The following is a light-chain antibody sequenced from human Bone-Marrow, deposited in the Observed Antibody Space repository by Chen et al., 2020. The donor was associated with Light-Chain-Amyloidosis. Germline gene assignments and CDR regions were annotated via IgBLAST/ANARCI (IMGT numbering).Light chain of an antibody. J-gene: IGLJ1*01. CDR3: CSYAGSYSLYV. V-gene: IGLV2-11*01. CDR1: SSDVGGYDF. CDR2: DVS. Sequence: QAALTQPRSLPGSAEQSVRISCTGTSSDVGGYDFVSWYQKHPVKAPKLMIYDVSKRPSGVPDRFSGSKSGNTASLTISGLQADDEADYYCCSYAGSYSLYVFGSGTKVTVL.